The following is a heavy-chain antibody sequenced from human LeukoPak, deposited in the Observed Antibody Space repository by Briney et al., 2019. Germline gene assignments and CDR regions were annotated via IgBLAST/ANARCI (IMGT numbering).Heavy chain of an antibody. J-gene: IGHJ3*02. CDR3: ARDGRIRGYCSSSCHSVDAFDI. CDR1: GGSISSYY. V-gene: IGHV4-59*01. Sequence: SETLSLTCTVSGGSISSYYWSWIRQPPGKGLEWIGYIYYSGSTNYNPSLKSRVTISVDTSKIQFSLELSPVTAADTAVYYCARDGRIRGYCSSSCHSVDAFDIWGQGTMVTVSS. CDR2: IYYSGST. D-gene: IGHD2-2*01.